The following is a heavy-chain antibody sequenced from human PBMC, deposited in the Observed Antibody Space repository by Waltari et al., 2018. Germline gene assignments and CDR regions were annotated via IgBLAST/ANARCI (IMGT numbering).Heavy chain of an antibody. CDR2: ISNSGGTI. Sequence: EVQLVESRGGMVQTGGLRRLSCAPSGCTSSSPSTPWVRQAPGKGLEWISYISNSGGTIYDVDSVKGLFTISRDNAKNSLYLQMNSLRTEDTAVYYCARSYAGNYGIGMPFDYWGQGTLVTVSS. D-gene: IGHD3-10*01. CDR3: ARSYAGNYGIGMPFDY. V-gene: IGHV3-48*04. J-gene: IGHJ4*02. CDR1: GCTSSSPS.